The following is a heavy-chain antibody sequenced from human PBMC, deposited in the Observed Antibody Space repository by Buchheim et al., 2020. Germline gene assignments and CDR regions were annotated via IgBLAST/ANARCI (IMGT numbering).Heavy chain of an antibody. CDR1: GFTFSSYA. D-gene: IGHD6-6*01. CDR2: ISGDGANT. J-gene: IGHJ6*02. CDR3: ATYKYSSSSDYCYGMDV. V-gene: IGHV3-23*01. Sequence: EVQVLESGGGLVQPGGSLRLSCAASGFTFSSYAMSWVRQTPGKGLEWVSGISGDGANTYYADSVKGRFTTSRDNSKNTVYLQMHSLRAEDTALYYCATYKYSSSSDYCYGMDVWGQGTT.